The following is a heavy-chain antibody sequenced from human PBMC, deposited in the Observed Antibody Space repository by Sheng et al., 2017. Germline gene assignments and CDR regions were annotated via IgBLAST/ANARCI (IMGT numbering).Heavy chain of an antibody. V-gene: IGHV4-34*01. CDR1: GGSFSGYY. CDR3: ARGLDFWSGYPDY. J-gene: IGHJ4*02. Sequence: QVQLQQWGAGLLKPSETLSLTCAVYGGSFSGYYWSWIRQPPGKGLEWIGEINHSGSTNYNPSLKSRVTISVDTSKNQFSLKLSSVTAADTAVYYCARGLDFWSGYPDYWGQGTLVTVSS. D-gene: IGHD3-3*01. CDR2: INHSGST.